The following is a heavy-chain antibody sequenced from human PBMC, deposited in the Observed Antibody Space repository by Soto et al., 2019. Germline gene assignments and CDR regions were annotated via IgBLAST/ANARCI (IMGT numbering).Heavy chain of an antibody. CDR1: GYSFTSFW. V-gene: IGHV5-51*01. D-gene: IGHD3-16*01. CDR3: ARGGAATRMLDL. CDR2: IYPADSDT. J-gene: IGHJ5*02. Sequence: GESLKISCKASGYSFTSFWIGWVRQMPGKGLEWMGIIYPADSDTRYSPSFQGQVTISADKSITTAFLQWSSLKASDTAIYYCARGGAATRMLDLWGQGTLVTVSS.